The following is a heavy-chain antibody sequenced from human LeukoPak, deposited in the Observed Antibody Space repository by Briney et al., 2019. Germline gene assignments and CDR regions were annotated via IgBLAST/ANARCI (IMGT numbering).Heavy chain of an antibody. CDR1: GGSFSGYY. V-gene: IGHV4-34*01. CDR2: INHSGST. CDR3: ARSGGLYSSGWYLDY. Sequence: PSETLSLTCAVYGGSFSGYYWSWIRQPPGKGLEWIGEINHSGSTNYNPSLKSRVTISVDTSKNQFSLKLSSVTAADTAVHYCARSGGLYSSGWYLDYWGQGTLVTVSS. J-gene: IGHJ4*02. D-gene: IGHD6-19*01.